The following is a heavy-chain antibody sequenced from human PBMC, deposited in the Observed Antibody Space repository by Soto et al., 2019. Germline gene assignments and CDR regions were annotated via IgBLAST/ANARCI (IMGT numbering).Heavy chain of an antibody. CDR1: GYTFTSYA. V-gene: IGHV1-69*13. J-gene: IGHJ3*02. CDR2: IIPIFGTA. D-gene: IGHD1-26*01. CDR3: ARETPGRGELLRRLAAFDI. Sequence: QVQLVQSGAEVKKPGASVKVSCKASGYTFTSYAMHWVRQAPGQRLEWMGWIIPIFGTANYAQKFQGRVTITADKSTSTAYMELSSLRSEDTAVYYCARETPGRGELLRRLAAFDIWGQGTMVTVSS.